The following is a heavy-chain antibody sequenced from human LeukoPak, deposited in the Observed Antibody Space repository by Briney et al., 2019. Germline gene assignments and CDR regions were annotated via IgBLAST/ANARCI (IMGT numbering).Heavy chain of an antibody. V-gene: IGHV4-39*01. CDR2: IYYSGIT. Sequence: PSETLSLTCTVSGGSISSSSYHWGWIRQPPGKGLEWIGTIYYSGITYYSPSLRSRLTISVDTSKNQFSLKPTSVTAADTAVYYYASYRIGYADYWGQGALVTVSS. D-gene: IGHD3-22*01. CDR1: GGSISSSSYH. CDR3: ASYRIGYADY. J-gene: IGHJ4*02.